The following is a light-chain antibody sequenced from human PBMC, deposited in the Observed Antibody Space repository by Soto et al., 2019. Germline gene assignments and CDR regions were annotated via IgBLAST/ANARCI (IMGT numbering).Light chain of an antibody. V-gene: IGKV3-11*01. CDR3: QQRSNWPRT. CDR2: DAS. CDR1: QSVSSY. J-gene: IGKJ5*01. Sequence: EIVLTQSPGNLSLSPGERATLSCRASQSVSSYLAWYQQKPGQAPRLLIYDASNRATGIPSRFSGSGSGTDFTLTISSLEPEDFAVYYCQQRSNWPRTFGQGTRLEIK.